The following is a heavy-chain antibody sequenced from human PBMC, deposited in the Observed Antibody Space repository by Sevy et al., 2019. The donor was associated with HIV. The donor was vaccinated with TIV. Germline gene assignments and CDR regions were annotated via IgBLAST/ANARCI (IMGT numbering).Heavy chain of an antibody. Sequence: GGSLRLSCAASGFTFSSYAMSWVRQAPGKGLEWVSAISGSGGSTYYADSVKGWFTISRDNSKNTRYLQMNSLRAEDTAVYYCAKLGVPYYFDYWGQGTLVTVSS. CDR3: AKLGVPYYFDY. CDR2: ISGSGGST. J-gene: IGHJ4*02. D-gene: IGHD3-10*01. V-gene: IGHV3-23*01. CDR1: GFTFSSYA.